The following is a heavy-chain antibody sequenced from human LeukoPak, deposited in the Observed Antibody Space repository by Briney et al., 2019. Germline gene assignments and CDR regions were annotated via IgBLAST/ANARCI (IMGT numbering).Heavy chain of an antibody. V-gene: IGHV4-39*07. Sequence: PSETLSLTCTVSGGSISSSSYYWGWIRQPPGKGLEWIGSIYYSGSTDYNPSLKSRVTISVDTSKNQFSLKVSSVTAADTAVYYCARDLGDYGDYFDYWGQGTLVTVSS. CDR1: GGSISSSSYY. CDR2: IYYSGST. CDR3: ARDLGDYGDYFDY. J-gene: IGHJ4*02. D-gene: IGHD4-17*01.